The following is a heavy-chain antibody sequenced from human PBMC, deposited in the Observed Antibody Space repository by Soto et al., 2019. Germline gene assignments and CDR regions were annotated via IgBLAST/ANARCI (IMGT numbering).Heavy chain of an antibody. CDR1: GFTFSDYY. D-gene: IGHD6-13*01. CDR3: ARLAGYSSSWYPGPLDY. V-gene: IGHV3-11*01. CDR2: ISSSGSTI. Sequence: GGSLRLSCAASGFTFSDYYMSWIRQAPGKGLEWVSYISSSGSTIYYADSVKGRFTISRDNAKNSLYLQMNSLRAEDTAVYYCARLAGYSSSWYPGPLDYWGQGTLGTVSS. J-gene: IGHJ4*02.